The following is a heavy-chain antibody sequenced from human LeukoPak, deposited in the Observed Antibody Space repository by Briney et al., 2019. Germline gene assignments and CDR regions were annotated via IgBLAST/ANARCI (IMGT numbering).Heavy chain of an antibody. D-gene: IGHD5-18*01. CDR2: IIECEGNT. CDR1: GFTFSSYA. CDR3: AKDFRALWNPPTGYGMDV. J-gene: IGHJ6*02. V-gene: IGHV3-23*01. Sequence: PGGSLRLSCAASGFTFSSYAMICARQPPGEGREWVSAIIECEGNTYYADSVKSRLTSSTDNSKNTLYLQLNSLRAEDTAVYYCAKDFRALWNPPTGYGMDVWGQGTTVTVSS.